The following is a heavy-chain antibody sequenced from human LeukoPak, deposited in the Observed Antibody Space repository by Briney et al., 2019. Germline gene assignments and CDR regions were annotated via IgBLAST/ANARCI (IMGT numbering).Heavy chain of an antibody. D-gene: IGHD6-13*01. J-gene: IGHJ3*02. Sequence: GGSLRLSCTASGFTFASHAMSWVRQAPGEGLEWVSFISGSSSSTYYADSVQGRFTTSRGNSKNILYLQMNSLRAEDTAVYYCAKDLSSSWPNAFHIWGQGTMVTVSS. CDR3: AKDLSSSWPNAFHI. CDR2: ISGSSSST. V-gene: IGHV3-23*01. CDR1: GFTFASHA.